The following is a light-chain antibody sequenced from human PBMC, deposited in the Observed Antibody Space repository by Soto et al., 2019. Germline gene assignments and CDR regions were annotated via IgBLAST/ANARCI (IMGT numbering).Light chain of an antibody. CDR3: QQRSNWVWT. V-gene: IGKV3-11*01. J-gene: IGKJ1*01. Sequence: EILFTQSPATLSLSPGERAXXXXRASQSVSSYLAWYQXKHGQXXRXXIYDASNRATGIPARFSGSVSGTDLTITISSLEPEDVEVYDGQQRSNWVWTFGQGTKVDI. CDR1: QSVSSY. CDR2: DAS.